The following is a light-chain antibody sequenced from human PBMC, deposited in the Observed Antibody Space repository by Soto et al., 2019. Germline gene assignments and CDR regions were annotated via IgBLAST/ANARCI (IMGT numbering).Light chain of an antibody. CDR3: QKNNSAPLT. CDR1: QGIAPY. CDR2: ATS. J-gene: IGKJ4*01. Sequence: DVQMTQSPSSLSAFVGDRVTITCRASQGIAPYLAWFQQKPGQVPKLLIYATSTLQSGVPCRFSGSGSGTDVTLTNNSLQPEDVGSYYCQKNNSAPLTFGGGTKVEIK. V-gene: IGKV1-27*01.